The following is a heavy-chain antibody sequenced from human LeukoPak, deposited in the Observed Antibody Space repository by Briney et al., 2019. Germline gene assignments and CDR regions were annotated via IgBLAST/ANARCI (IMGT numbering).Heavy chain of an antibody. D-gene: IGHD3-10*01. CDR3: ARDLLYHGSGCSFYGMDV. CDR1: GFIVSRYW. V-gene: IGHV3-7*04. J-gene: IGHJ6*02. CDR2: INQAGSEN. Sequence: GGSLRLSCAASGFIVSRYWMSWVRQAPGKGLEWLANINQAGSENYYVTSMKVRFTISRDTVKNSLFLQMNRLRVDDTAVYYCARDLLYHGSGCSFYGMDVWGQGTTVTVSS.